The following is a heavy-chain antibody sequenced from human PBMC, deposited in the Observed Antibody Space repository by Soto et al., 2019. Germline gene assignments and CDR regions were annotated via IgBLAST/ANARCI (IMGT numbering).Heavy chain of an antibody. Sequence: PGGSLRLSCAVSGFTFSDYGMHWVRQAPGKGLERVAVMSYAGSYKYYADSVKGRFTISRDLSGNTLFLQMNSLRLEDTAVYFCAKEMYPRTVLDSSSPWGDYWGQGTLVTVSS. D-gene: IGHD6-6*01. CDR2: MSYAGSYK. CDR1: GFTFSDYG. J-gene: IGHJ4*02. V-gene: IGHV3-30*18. CDR3: AKEMYPRTVLDSSSPWGDY.